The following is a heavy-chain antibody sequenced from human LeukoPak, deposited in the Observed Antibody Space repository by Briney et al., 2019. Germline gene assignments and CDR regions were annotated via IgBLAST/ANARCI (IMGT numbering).Heavy chain of an antibody. CDR1: GYTLTELS. CDR2: FDPEDGET. J-gene: IGHJ4*02. Sequence: GASVKVSCKVSGYTLTELSMHWVRQAPGKGLEWMGGFDPEDGETIYAQKFQGRVTMTEDTSTDTAYMELSSLRSEDTAVYYCAKWWGWSMVLTYLDDYFDYWGQGTLVTVSS. V-gene: IGHV1-24*01. CDR3: AKWWGWSMVLTYLDDYFDY. D-gene: IGHD4/OR15-4a*01.